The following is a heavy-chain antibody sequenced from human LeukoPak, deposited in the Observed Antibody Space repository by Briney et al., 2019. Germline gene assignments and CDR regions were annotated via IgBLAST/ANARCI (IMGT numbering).Heavy chain of an antibody. CDR2: INNIRSS. CDR3: APRGDIEHSYVYGKWFDP. J-gene: IGHJ5*02. Sequence: SSETLSLTCAVYGGSFSAYYWTWLRQPPGKGLEWIGEINNIRSSNYNSYLRSRVTISVDTSYKQFSLRLSSVTAADTAVYYCAPRGDIEHSYVYGKWFDPWGQGTRVTVSS. D-gene: IGHD5-18*01. CDR1: GGSFSAYY. V-gene: IGHV4-34*01.